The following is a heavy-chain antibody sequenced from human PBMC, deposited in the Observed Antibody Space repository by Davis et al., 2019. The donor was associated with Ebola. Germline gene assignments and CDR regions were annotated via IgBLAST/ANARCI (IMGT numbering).Heavy chain of an antibody. CDR3: AKDIVGDIVLMVYPYYYVMDV. V-gene: IGHV4-61*08. D-gene: IGHD2-8*01. Sequence: SETLSLTCTVSGGSISSGGYYWSWIRQHPGKGLEWIGYIYYSGSTNYNPSLKSRVTISVDTSKNQFSLKLSSVTAADTAVYYCAKDIVGDIVLMVYPYYYVMDVWGQGTTVTVSS. CDR2: IYYSGST. CDR1: GGSISSGGYY. J-gene: IGHJ6*02.